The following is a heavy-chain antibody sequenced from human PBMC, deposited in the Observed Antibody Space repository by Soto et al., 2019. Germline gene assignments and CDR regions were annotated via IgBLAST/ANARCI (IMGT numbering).Heavy chain of an antibody. CDR2: MTPNSGGT. V-gene: IGHV1-2*02. J-gene: IGHJ4*02. Sequence: QVQLVQSGAEVKKPGASVKVSCKASGYSFIGYYIHWVRQAPGQGLEWMGWMTPNSGGTDYAQKFQGRVTMTRDTSISTAYMELNSLSSDDTAVYYCARASMIVEKYDFWGQETQVTVSS. CDR1: GYSFIGYY. CDR3: ARASMIVEKYDF. D-gene: IGHD3-22*01.